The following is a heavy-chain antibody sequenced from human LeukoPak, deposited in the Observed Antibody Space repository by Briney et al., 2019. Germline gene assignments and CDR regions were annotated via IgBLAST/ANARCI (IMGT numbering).Heavy chain of an antibody. Sequence: GGSLRLSCAASGFTVSSNYMSWVRQAPGKGLEWVSVIYTDGSTYYADSVKGRFTISRDNSKNTLYLQMNSLRAEDTAVYYCTRGNHNYDSSGRDWGQGTLVTVSS. D-gene: IGHD3-22*01. J-gene: IGHJ4*02. CDR1: GFTVSSNY. CDR2: IYTDGST. V-gene: IGHV3-66*02. CDR3: TRGNHNYDSSGRD.